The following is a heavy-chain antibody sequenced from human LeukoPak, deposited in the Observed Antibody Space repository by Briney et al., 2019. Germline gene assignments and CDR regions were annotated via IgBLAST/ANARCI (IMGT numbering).Heavy chain of an antibody. CDR3: ASKRLGYCSSTSCYM. J-gene: IGHJ4*02. V-gene: IGHV1-2*02. CDR2: INPNSGGT. D-gene: IGHD2-2*02. CDR1: GGTFSSYA. Sequence: ASVKVSCKASGGTFSSYAISWVRQAPGQGLEWMGWINPNSGGTNYAQKFQGRVTMTRDTSISTAYMELSRLRSDDTAVYYCASKRLGYCSSTSCYMWGQGTLVTVSS.